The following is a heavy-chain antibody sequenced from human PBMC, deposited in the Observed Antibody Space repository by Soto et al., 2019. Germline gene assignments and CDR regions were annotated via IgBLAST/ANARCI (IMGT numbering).Heavy chain of an antibody. CDR1: GDSISSYY. CDR2: VYYSGNT. Sequence: PSETLSLTCSVSGDSISSYYWSWIRQAPGKSLEWIGYVYYSGNTNYNPSLQSRVTISVDTSKKQFSLNLTSVTAVDTAVYYCARGRYNYGYPHNAFDVWGQGTTVT. J-gene: IGHJ3*01. CDR3: ARGRYNYGYPHNAFDV. V-gene: IGHV4-59*01. D-gene: IGHD5-18*01.